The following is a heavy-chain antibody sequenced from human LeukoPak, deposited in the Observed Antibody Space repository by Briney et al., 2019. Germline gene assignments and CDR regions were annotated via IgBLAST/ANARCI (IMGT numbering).Heavy chain of an antibody. CDR1: GFXFSXXX. D-gene: IGHD2-15*01. CDR3: AVSRPTEYCSGGSCYSAFDWFDP. Sequence: GGSLRLSCAASGFXFSXXXXXXVXXXPXKXXEXVXXXSXXXXXXYYAAXVKGRFTISRDNSKNTLYLQMNSLRAEDTAVYYCAVSRPTEYCSGGSCYSAFDWFDPWGQGTLVTVSS. V-gene: IGHV3-23*01. J-gene: IGHJ5*02. CDR2: XSXXXXXX.